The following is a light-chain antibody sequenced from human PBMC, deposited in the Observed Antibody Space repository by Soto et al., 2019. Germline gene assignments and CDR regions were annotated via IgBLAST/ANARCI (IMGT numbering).Light chain of an antibody. CDR1: SSDVGGYNY. V-gene: IGLV2-14*01. J-gene: IGLJ1*01. CDR2: EVS. Sequence: QLVLTQPASVSGSPGQSITISCTGTSSDVGGYNYVSWYQQHPGKAPKLMIYEVSNRPSGVSNRFSGSKSGNTASLTISGLQAEDEADYYCSSYTSSSTYVSGTGTKLTVL. CDR3: SSYTSSSTYV.